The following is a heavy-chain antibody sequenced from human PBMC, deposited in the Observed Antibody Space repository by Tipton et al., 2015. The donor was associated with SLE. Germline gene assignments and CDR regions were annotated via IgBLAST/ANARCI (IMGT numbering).Heavy chain of an antibody. CDR1: GGTFSSYT. J-gene: IGHJ3*02. CDR2: ISPIFGTA. Sequence: QLVQSGAEVKKPGSSVKVSCKASGGTFSSYTISWVRQAPGQGLEWMGGISPIFGTANYAQKFQGRVTITADESTSTAYMELSILRSEDTAVYYCARHRYNWNYWVMTFDIWVQGTMVTVSS. D-gene: IGHD1-7*01. CDR3: ARHRYNWNYWVMTFDI. V-gene: IGHV1-69*01.